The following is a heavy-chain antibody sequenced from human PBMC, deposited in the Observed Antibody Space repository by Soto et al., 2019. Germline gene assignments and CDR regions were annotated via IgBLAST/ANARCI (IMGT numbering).Heavy chain of an antibody. CDR3: ARDPAEYYYDSSGSATGDAFDI. CDR1: GYTFTSYG. Sequence: QVPLVQSGAEVKKPGASVKVSCKASGYTFTSYGISWVRQAPGQGLEWMGWISAYNGNTNYAQKLQGRVTMTTDTSTSTAYMELRSLRSDDTAVYYCARDPAEYYYDSSGSATGDAFDIWGQGTMVTVSS. CDR2: ISAYNGNT. D-gene: IGHD3-22*01. V-gene: IGHV1-18*01. J-gene: IGHJ3*02.